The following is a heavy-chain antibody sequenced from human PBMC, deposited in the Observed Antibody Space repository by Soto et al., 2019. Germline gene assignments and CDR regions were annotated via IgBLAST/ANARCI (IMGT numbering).Heavy chain of an antibody. D-gene: IGHD2-15*01. CDR3: ARVVSRPSSSYYVMDV. CDR1: GYSFTSYW. J-gene: IGHJ6*02. V-gene: IGHV5-51*01. Sequence: GESLKISCKGSGYSFTSYWIGWVRQMPGKGLEWMGIIYPGDSDTRYRPSFQGQVTISADKSISTAYLQWRSLKASDTAMYYCARVVSRPSSSYYVMDVSGPGTPGTV. CDR2: IYPGDSDT.